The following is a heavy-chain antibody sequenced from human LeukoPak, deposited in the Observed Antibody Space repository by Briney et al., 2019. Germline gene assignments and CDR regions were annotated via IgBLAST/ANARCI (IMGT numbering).Heavy chain of an antibody. CDR2: VNPHSGGT. Sequence: ASVKVSCKASGGTFNSYAISWVRQAPGQGLEFMGWVNPHSGGTSYAAKFRGRVTLTRDTSTTTSYMDLSSLTSDDTAVYYCARDRSSLYNGNYAFWGQGTLVTVSS. CDR1: GGTFNSYA. CDR3: ARDRSSLYNGNYAF. V-gene: IGHV1-2*02. J-gene: IGHJ4*02. D-gene: IGHD5-12*01.